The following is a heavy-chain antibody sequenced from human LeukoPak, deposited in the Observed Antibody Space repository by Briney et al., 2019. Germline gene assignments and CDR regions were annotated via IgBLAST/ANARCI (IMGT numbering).Heavy chain of an antibody. CDR3: ARVGRDYYGSGSYRGYFDY. CDR2: ISSSGSTI. V-gene: IGHV3-11*04. J-gene: IGHJ4*02. D-gene: IGHD3-10*01. CDR1: GFTFSDYY. Sequence: GGSLRFSCAASGFTFSDYYMSWIRQAPGKGLEWVSYISSSGSTIYYADSVKGRFTISRDNAKNSLYLQMNSLRAEDTAVYYCARVGRDYYGSGSYRGYFDYWGQGTLVTVSS.